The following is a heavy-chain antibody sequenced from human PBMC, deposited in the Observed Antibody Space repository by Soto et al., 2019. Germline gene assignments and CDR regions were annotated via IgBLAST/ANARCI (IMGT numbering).Heavy chain of an antibody. CDR2: FDPEDGET. V-gene: IGHV1-24*01. J-gene: IGHJ4*02. CDR1: GYTLTELS. Sequence: GASVKVSCKVSGYTLTELSMHWVRQAPGKGLEWMGGFDPEDGETIYAQKFQGRVTMTEDTSTDTAYMELNSLKTDDTALYYCTTDGAVASFGGGLGYINDYWGQGTLVTVSS. CDR3: TTDGAVASFGGGLGYINDY. D-gene: IGHD3-3*02.